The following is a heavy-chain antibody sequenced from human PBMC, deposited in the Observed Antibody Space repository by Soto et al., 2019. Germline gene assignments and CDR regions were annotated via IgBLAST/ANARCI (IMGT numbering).Heavy chain of an antibody. CDR2: ISWNSGSI. J-gene: IGHJ6*02. D-gene: IGHD2-15*01. V-gene: IGHV3-9*01. Sequence: PGGSLRLSCAASGFTFDDYAMHWVRQAPGKGLEWVSGISWNSGSIGYADSVKGRFTISRDNAKNSLYLQMTSLRAEDTALYYCAKDAGGGSGGSPRVVYYYYYGMDVWGQGTTVTVSS. CDR1: GFTFDDYA. CDR3: AKDAGGGSGGSPRVVYYYYYGMDV.